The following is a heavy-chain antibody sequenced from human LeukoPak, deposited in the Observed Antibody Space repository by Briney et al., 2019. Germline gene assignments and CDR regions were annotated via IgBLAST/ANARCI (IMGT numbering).Heavy chain of an antibody. J-gene: IGHJ3*02. V-gene: IGHV1-24*01. CDR2: FDPEDGET. D-gene: IGHD7-27*01. CDR1: GYTLTELS. Sequence: ASVKVSCKVSGYTLTELSMHWVRQAPGKGLEWMGGFDPEDGETIYAQKFQGRVTMTEDTSTDTAYMELSSLRSEDTAVYYCATERSWGAGARGAFDIWGQGTMVTVSS. CDR3: ATERSWGAGARGAFDI.